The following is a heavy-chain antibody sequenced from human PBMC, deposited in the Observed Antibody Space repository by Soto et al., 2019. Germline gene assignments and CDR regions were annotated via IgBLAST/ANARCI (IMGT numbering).Heavy chain of an antibody. J-gene: IGHJ3*02. CDR1: GGSISSYY. D-gene: IGHD1-1*01. Sequence: SETLSLTCTVSGGSISSYYWSWIRQPPGKGLEWIGYIYYSGSTNYNPSLKSRVTISVDTSKNQFSLKLSSVTAADTAVYYCATTTGTTVSNAFDIWGQGTMVTVSS. V-gene: IGHV4-59*08. CDR2: IYYSGST. CDR3: ATTTGTTVSNAFDI.